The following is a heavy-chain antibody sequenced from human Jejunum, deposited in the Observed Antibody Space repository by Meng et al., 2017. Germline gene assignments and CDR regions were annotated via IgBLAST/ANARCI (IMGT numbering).Heavy chain of an antibody. D-gene: IGHD5-18*01. CDR1: GGALNAYI. CDR2: INNSGST. V-gene: IGHV4-34*02. Sequence: QVQLRQVGAGLLKPSATLSLHVAVYGGALNAYIWSWIRQAPGKGLEWIGEINNSGSTTYGPSLKSRVTISADSSKNQFSLSLRSVTAADTAVYYCAREGGYSYGPMQWGQGTLVTVSS. J-gene: IGHJ4*02. CDR3: AREGGYSYGPMQ.